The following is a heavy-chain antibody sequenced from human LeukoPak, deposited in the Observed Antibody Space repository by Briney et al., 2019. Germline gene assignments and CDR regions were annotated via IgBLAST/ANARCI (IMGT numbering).Heavy chain of an antibody. CDR2: IYYSGST. D-gene: IGHD2-15*01. V-gene: IGHV4-59*01. CDR3: ASHSSYYYYGMDV. Sequence: SETLSLTCTVSGCSISSYYWSWIRQPPGKELQWIGYIYYSGSTNYNPSLKSRVTISVDTSKNQFSLKLSSVTAADTAVYYCASHSSYYYYGMDVWGQGTTVTVSS. J-gene: IGHJ6*02. CDR1: GCSISSYY.